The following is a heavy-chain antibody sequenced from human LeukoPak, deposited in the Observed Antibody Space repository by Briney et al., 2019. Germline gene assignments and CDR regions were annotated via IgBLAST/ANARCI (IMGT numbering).Heavy chain of an antibody. CDR2: FDPEDVET. J-gene: IGHJ4*02. Sequence: ASVKVSCKVSGNTFTDLSMNWVRQAPGKGLEWMGGFDPEDVETIYAQKFQGRVTMTEDTSTGTAYMELTSLRPEDTAVYYCATDFYRGRQFDYWGQGTLVTVSS. CDR1: GNTFTDLS. CDR3: ATDFYRGRQFDY. V-gene: IGHV1-24*01. D-gene: IGHD2/OR15-2a*01.